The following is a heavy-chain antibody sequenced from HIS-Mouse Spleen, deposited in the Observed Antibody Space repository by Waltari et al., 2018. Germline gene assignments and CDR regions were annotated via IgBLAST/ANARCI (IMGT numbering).Heavy chain of an antibody. V-gene: IGHV3-30-3*01. Sequence: QVQLVESGGGVVQPGRSLRLSCAASGFTFSSYARHWVSQAPGKGLEWVAVISYDGSNKYYADSVKGRFTISRDNSKNTLYLQMNSLRAEDTAVYYCARDHSGWYFDYWGQGTLVTVSS. CDR1: GFTFSSYA. J-gene: IGHJ4*02. D-gene: IGHD6-19*01. CDR3: ARDHSGWYFDY. CDR2: ISYDGSNK.